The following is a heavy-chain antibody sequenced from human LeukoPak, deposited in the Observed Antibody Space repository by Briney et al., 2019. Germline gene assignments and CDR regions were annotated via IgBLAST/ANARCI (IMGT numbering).Heavy chain of an antibody. CDR2: IYHSGST. CDR3: AREAGYCSSTSCPSTADY. D-gene: IGHD2-2*01. Sequence: SETLSLTCTVSGYSISSGYSWGWIRQPPGKGLEWIGYIYHSGSTYYNSSLKSRVTISVDRSKNRFSLKLSSVTAADTAVYYCAREAGYCSSTSCPSTADYWGQGTLVTVSS. J-gene: IGHJ4*02. V-gene: IGHV4-38-2*02. CDR1: GYSISSGYS.